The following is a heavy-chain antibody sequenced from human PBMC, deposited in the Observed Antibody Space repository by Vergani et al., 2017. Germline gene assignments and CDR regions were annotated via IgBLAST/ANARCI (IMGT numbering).Heavy chain of an antibody. Sequence: QVQLVQSGAEVKKPGASVTVSCKASGYTFTSYAMHWVRQSPGQRLEWMGWINAGNGNTKYSQKFQGRVTMTRDTSASTAYMELSSLRSEDTAVDYCAREPDVDAGIAGAGWFDPWGQGTLVTVSS. CDR3: AREPDVDAGIAGAGWFDP. J-gene: IGHJ5*02. CDR1: GYTFTSYA. CDR2: INAGNGNT. V-gene: IGHV1-3*01. D-gene: IGHD6-19*01.